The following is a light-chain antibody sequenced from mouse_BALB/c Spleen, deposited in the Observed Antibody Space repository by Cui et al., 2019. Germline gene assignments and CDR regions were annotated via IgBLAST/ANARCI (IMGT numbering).Light chain of an antibody. V-gene: IGKV4-55*01. CDR2: DTS. J-gene: IGKJ4*01. Sequence: QIVLTQSPAIMSASPGEKVTMTCSASSSVSYMYWYQQKPGSSPRLLIYDTSNLASGVPVRFSGSGSGTSYSLTISRMDAEDAATYYCQQWSSYPLTFGSGTKFEIK. CDR1: SSVSY. CDR3: QQWSSYPLT.